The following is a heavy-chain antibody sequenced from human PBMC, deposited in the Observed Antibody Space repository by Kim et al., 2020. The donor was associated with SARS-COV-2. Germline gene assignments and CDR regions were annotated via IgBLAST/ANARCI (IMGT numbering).Heavy chain of an antibody. Sequence: AASVKGRFTISRDNSKDSAYLQMNSLGTEDTAVYYCARQVYVITDGMDVWGQGTTVTVSS. CDR3: ARQVYVITDGMDV. V-gene: IGHV3-73*01. J-gene: IGHJ6*02. D-gene: IGHD3-10*01.